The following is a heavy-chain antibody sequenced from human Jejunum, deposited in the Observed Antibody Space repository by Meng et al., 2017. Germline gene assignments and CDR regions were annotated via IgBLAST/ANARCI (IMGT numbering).Heavy chain of an antibody. Sequence: SETLSLTCTVSGGSISSGDYYWGWIRQHPGKGLEWIGHIYFTGITYYNPSLKSRLTISVDTSKNQFSLSLSSVTAADTAVYYCARDRGGNYYIDAFYIWGLGTMVTVSS. D-gene: IGHD1-26*01. CDR2: IYFTGIT. CDR1: GGSISSGDYY. CDR3: ARDRGGNYYIDAFYI. J-gene: IGHJ3*02. V-gene: IGHV4-31*03.